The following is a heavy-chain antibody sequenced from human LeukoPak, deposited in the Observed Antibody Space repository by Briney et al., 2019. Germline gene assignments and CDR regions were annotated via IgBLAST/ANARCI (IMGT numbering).Heavy chain of an antibody. V-gene: IGHV3-30*18. Sequence: GGSLRLSCAASGFTFSSYGMHWVRQAPGKGLDWVASISYDGSSKKYVDSVKGRFTISRDNSKRTLYLQMNSLRSEDTAVYYCAKEGLRFFDFWGQGTLVTVSS. J-gene: IGHJ4*02. CDR2: ISYDGSSK. CDR1: GFTFSSYG. CDR3: AKEGLRFFDF. D-gene: IGHD5-12*01.